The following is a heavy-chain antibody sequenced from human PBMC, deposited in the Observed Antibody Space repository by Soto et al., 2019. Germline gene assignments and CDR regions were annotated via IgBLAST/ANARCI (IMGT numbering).Heavy chain of an antibody. CDR3: AADRSKIQLIPMDV. V-gene: IGHV1-58*01. J-gene: IGHJ6*02. Sequence: SVKVSCKASGFTFTSSAVQWVRPARGQRLEWIGWIVVGSGNTNYAQRFQERVTITRDMSTSTAYMELSSLRSEDTAVYYCAADRSKIQLIPMDVWGQGTTVTVSS. CDR2: IVVGSGNT. CDR1: GFTFTSSA. D-gene: IGHD3-16*01.